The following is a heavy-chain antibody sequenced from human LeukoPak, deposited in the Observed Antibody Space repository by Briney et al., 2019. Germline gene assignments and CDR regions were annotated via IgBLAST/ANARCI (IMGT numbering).Heavy chain of an antibody. Sequence: ASVKVSCKASGYTFTSYGISWVRQAPGRGLEWMGWISAYNGNTNYAQKLQGRVTMTTDTSTSTAYMELRSLRFDDTAVYYCARDAYNWNDAGSFDYWGQGTLVTVSS. D-gene: IGHD1-1*01. CDR2: ISAYNGNT. J-gene: IGHJ4*02. CDR1: GYTFTSYG. V-gene: IGHV1-18*01. CDR3: ARDAYNWNDAGSFDY.